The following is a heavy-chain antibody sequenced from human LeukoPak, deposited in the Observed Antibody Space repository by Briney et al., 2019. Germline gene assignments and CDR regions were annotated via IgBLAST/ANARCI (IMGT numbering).Heavy chain of an antibody. D-gene: IGHD3-22*01. CDR1: GFTFSSYW. V-gene: IGHV3-7*01. J-gene: IGHJ4*02. CDR2: TKKDGSEK. Sequence: GGSLRLSCAAPGFTFSSYWMSWVRQAPGKGLEWVANTKKDGSEKEYVDSVKGRFTISRDNAKNSLYLQMNSLRVEDTAVYYCVRVDTSGYYYELSFDYWGQGTLVTVSS. CDR3: VRVDTSGYYYELSFDY.